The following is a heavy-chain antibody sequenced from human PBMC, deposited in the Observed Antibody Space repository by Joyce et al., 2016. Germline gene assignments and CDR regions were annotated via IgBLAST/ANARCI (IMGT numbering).Heavy chain of an antibody. CDR1: GGSLKTYY. D-gene: IGHD4-17*01. Sequence: QVQLQQWGAGLLKPSETLSLTCGVYGGSLKTYYWTWIRQTPGKGLEWIGEINYRGNTNYKPSRESRLTMSIDTSNNHFALKLTAVTAADTAAYYCARGTTPLDHWGQGTLVTVSS. CDR2: INYRGNT. V-gene: IGHV4-34*01. CDR3: ARGTTPLDH. J-gene: IGHJ4*02.